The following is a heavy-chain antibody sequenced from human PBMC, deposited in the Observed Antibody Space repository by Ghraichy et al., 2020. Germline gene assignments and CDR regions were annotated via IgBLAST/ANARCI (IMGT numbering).Heavy chain of an antibody. CDR1: GGSISTFY. Sequence: SETLSLTCTVSGGSISTFYWSWIRQPPGQGLEWIGYIYYSGSTNYNPSLKSRLTISVDTSKNQFSLKLSSVTAADTAVYYCARRAYASSWYYFDYWGQGALVTVSS. CDR2: IYYSGST. V-gene: IGHV4-59*08. D-gene: IGHD6-13*01. J-gene: IGHJ4*02. CDR3: ARRAYASSWYYFDY.